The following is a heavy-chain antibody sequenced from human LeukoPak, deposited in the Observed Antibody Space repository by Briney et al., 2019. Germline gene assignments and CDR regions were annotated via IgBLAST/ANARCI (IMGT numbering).Heavy chain of an antibody. Sequence: SETLSLTCTVSGGSISSSSYYWGWIRQPPGKGLEWIGSIYYSGSTYYNPSLKSRVTISVDTSKNQFSLKLSSVTAADTAVYYCARGLRENSSQDHDYFDYWGQGTLVTVSS. CDR2: IYYSGST. V-gene: IGHV4-39*07. D-gene: IGHD2/OR15-2a*01. CDR3: ARGLRENSSQDHDYFDY. CDR1: GGSISSSSYY. J-gene: IGHJ4*02.